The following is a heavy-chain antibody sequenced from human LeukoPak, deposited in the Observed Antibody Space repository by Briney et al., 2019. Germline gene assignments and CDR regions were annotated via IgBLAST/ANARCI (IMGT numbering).Heavy chain of an antibody. CDR1: GYTFTSYG. Sequence: ASVKVSCKASGYTFTSYGISWVRQAPGQGLEWMGWISAYNGNTNYAQKLQGRVTMTTDTSTSTAYMEPRSLRSDDTAVYYCARAPLDYYDSSGYFDYWGQGTLVTVSS. CDR3: ARAPLDYYDSSGYFDY. CDR2: ISAYNGNT. D-gene: IGHD3-22*01. V-gene: IGHV1-18*01. J-gene: IGHJ4*02.